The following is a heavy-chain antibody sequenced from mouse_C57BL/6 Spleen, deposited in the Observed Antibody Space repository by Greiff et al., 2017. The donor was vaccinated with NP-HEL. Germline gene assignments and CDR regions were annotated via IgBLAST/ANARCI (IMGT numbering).Heavy chain of an antibody. Sequence: VQLHQSGPELVKPGASVKISCKASGYSFTGYYMNWVKQSPEKSLEWIGEINPSTGGTTYNQKFKAKATLTVDKSSSTAYMQLKSLTSEDSAVYYCAREVGRRNYYAMDYWGQGTSVTVSS. CDR1: GYSFTGYY. CDR2: INPSTGGT. J-gene: IGHJ4*01. D-gene: IGHD2-12*01. V-gene: IGHV1-42*01. CDR3: AREVGRRNYYAMDY.